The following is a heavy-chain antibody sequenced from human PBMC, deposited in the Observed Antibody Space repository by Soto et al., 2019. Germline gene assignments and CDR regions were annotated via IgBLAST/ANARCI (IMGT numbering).Heavy chain of an antibody. CDR3: ARDGEDIVVVVAATSVYFDY. CDR2: INPSGGST. Sequence: ASVKVSCKASGCTFTSYYMHWVRQAPGQGLEWMGIINPSGGSTSYAQKFQGRVTMTRDTSTSTVYMELSSLRSEDTAVYYCARDGEDIVVVVAATSVYFDYWGQGTLVTVSS. D-gene: IGHD2-15*01. V-gene: IGHV1-46*01. J-gene: IGHJ4*02. CDR1: GCTFTSYY.